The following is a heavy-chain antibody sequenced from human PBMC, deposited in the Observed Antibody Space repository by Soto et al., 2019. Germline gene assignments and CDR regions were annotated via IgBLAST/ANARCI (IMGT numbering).Heavy chain of an antibody. CDR1: GFTFSSYA. CDR2: ISGSGGST. V-gene: IGHV3-23*01. CDR3: AGMVRRANYYYYYGMDV. D-gene: IGHD3-10*01. Sequence: GGSLRLSCAASGFTFSSYAMSWVRQAPGKGLEWVSAISGSGGSTYYADSVKGRFTISRDNSKNTLYLQMNSLRAEDTAVYYCAGMVRRANYYYYYGMDVWGQGTTVTVSS. J-gene: IGHJ6*02.